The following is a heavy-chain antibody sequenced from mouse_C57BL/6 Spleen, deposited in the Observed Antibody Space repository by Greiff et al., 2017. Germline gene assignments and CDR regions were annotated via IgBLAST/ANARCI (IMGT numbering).Heavy chain of an antibody. CDR3: AREPLYGNYDWYFDV. CDR1: GYTFTSYW. V-gene: IGHV1-64*01. CDR2: IHPNSGST. Sequence: QVQLQQSGAELVKPGASVKLSCKASGYTFTSYWMHWVKQRPGQGLEWIGMIHPNSGSTNYNEKFKSKATLTVDKSSSTAYMQLSSLTSEDSAVYYCAREPLYGNYDWYFDVWGTGTTVTVSS. J-gene: IGHJ1*03. D-gene: IGHD2-1*01.